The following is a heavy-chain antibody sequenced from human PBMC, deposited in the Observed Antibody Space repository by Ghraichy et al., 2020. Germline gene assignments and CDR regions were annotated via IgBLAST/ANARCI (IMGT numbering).Heavy chain of an antibody. CDR2: IYYSGST. Sequence: SETLSLTCTVSGGSISGGDYYWSWIRQRTGQGLEWIGYIYYSGSTYYNPSLKSRVTISVDTYKNQFSLNLSSVTAADTAVYYCARDNGPGGITSVYPWGQGTLVTVSS. V-gene: IGHV4-30-4*01. J-gene: IGHJ5*02. CDR1: GGSISGGDYY. CDR3: ARDNGPGGITSVYP. D-gene: IGHD1-14*01.